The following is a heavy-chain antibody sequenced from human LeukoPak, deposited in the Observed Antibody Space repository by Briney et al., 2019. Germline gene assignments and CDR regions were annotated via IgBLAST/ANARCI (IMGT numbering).Heavy chain of an antibody. V-gene: IGHV3-30*18. J-gene: IGHJ6*02. Sequence: PGGSLRLSCAASGFTFSSYGMHWVRQAPGKGLEWVAVISYDGSNKYYADSVKGRFTISRGNSKNTLYLQMNSLRAEDTAVYYCAKEARGMDVWGQGTTVTVSS. CDR3: AKEARGMDV. CDR1: GFTFSSYG. CDR2: ISYDGSNK.